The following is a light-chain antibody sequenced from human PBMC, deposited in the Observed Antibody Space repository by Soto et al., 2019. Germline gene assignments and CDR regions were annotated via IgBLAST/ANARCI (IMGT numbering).Light chain of an antibody. CDR3: SSCAANDNVV. V-gene: IGLV2-8*01. J-gene: IGLJ3*02. CDR2: EVN. Sequence: QSVLTQPPSASGSPGQSVTISCTGTSSDVGAYDYVCWYQQHPGKAPKLMIYEVNKRPSGVPDRFSGSKSGNTASLTVSGLQAGDEADYYCSSCAANDNVVFGGGTKVTVL. CDR1: SSDVGAYDY.